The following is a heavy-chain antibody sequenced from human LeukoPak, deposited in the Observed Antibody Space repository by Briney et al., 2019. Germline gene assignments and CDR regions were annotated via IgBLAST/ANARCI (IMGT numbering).Heavy chain of an antibody. J-gene: IGHJ4*02. Sequence: SVKVSCKASGGTFSSYAISWVRQAPGQGLEWMGGIIPIFGTANYAQKFQGRVTITADESTSTAYMELSSLRSEDTAVYYCARGSQQLGPFDYWGQGTLVTVSS. CDR1: GGTFSSYA. V-gene: IGHV1-69*13. CDR3: ARGSQQLGPFDY. CDR2: IIPIFGTA. D-gene: IGHD6-13*01.